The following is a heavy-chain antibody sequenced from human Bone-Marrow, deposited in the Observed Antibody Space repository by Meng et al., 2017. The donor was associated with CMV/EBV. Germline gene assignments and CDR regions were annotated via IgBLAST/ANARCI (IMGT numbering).Heavy chain of an antibody. V-gene: IGHV4-39*01. CDR3: ARHEDRYSYGKRWSVFDY. Sequence: SETLSLTCTVSGGSISSSSYYWGWIRQPPGKGLEWIGSIYYSGSTYYNPSLKSRVTISVDTSKNQFSLKLSSVTAADTAVYYCARHEDRYSYGKRWSVFDYWGQGTLVTVSS. CDR1: GGSISSSSYY. D-gene: IGHD5-18*01. J-gene: IGHJ4*02. CDR2: IYYSGST.